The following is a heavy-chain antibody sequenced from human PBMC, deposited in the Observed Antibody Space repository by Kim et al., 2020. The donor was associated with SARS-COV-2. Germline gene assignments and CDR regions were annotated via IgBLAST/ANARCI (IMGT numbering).Heavy chain of an antibody. Sequence: GGSLRLSCAASGFTFSSYEMNWVRQAPGKVLEWVSYISRSGSSIYYADSVKGRFTISRDKAKNSLYLQMNSLRAEDTAVYYCAREHIVVVTATYYYYGM. V-gene: IGHV3-48*03. D-gene: IGHD2-21*02. CDR1: GFTFSSYE. CDR2: ISRSGSSI. J-gene: IGHJ6*01. CDR3: AREHIVVVTATYYYYGM.